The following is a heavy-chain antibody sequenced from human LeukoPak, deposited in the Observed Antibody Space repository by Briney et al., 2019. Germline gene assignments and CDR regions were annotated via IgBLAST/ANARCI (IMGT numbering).Heavy chain of an antibody. V-gene: IGHV3-9*01. CDR3: AKVAQYYYDSSGAIPGAFDM. CDR1: GFTFEDYV. D-gene: IGHD3-22*01. Sequence: PGGSLRLSCEASGFTFEDYVMHSVRQAPGKAPEWVIGISWEGRILGYAGFAKGRFTISRDNAKNSLSLEMKSLRVEDTALYYCAKVAQYYYDSSGAIPGAFDMWGQGTMVTVSS. CDR2: ISWEGRIL. J-gene: IGHJ3*02.